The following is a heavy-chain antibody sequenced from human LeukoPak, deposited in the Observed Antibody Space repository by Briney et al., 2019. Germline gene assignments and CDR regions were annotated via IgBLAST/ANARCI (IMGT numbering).Heavy chain of an antibody. CDR2: ISSGGSTT. D-gene: IGHD4-17*01. J-gene: IGHJ4*02. Sequence: GGSLRLSCAASGFSFSDYYISWIRQAPGKGLEWVSYISSGGSTTYYADSVKGRFTISRDNAQKSVYLQMNSLRVEDTAVYYCARDYPLAYGVAGEASSDYWGQGTLVTVSS. CDR3: ARDYPLAYGVAGEASSDY. V-gene: IGHV3-11*01. CDR1: GFSFSDYY.